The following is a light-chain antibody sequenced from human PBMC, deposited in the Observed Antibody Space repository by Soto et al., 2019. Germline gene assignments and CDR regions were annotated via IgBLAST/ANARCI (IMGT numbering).Light chain of an antibody. CDR2: EAS. Sequence: DIQMTQSPSTLSASVGDRVTITCRASQSFSGTLAWYQQKPGRAPRLLIYEASSLERGVPSRFSGSGSGTEFTLTISSLQPDDFATYYCQQYGTYSRTFGQGTKVEI. CDR3: QQYGTYSRT. V-gene: IGKV1-5*01. CDR1: QSFSGT. J-gene: IGKJ1*01.